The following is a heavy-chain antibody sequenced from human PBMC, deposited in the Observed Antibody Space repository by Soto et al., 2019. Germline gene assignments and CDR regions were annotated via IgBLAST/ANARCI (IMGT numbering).Heavy chain of an antibody. CDR3: ARIKIYYDSSGPFDY. Sequence: SETLSLTCAVYGGSFSGYYWSWIRQPPGKGLEWIGEINHSGSTNYNPSLKSRVTISVDTSINTASMELSRLRSDDTAVYSCARIKIYYDSSGPFDYWGQGTLVTVSS. CDR1: GGSFSGYY. CDR2: INHSGST. J-gene: IGHJ4*02. V-gene: IGHV4-34*01. D-gene: IGHD3-22*01.